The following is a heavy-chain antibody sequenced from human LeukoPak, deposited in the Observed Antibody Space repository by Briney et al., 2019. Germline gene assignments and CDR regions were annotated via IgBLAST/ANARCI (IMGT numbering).Heavy chain of an antibody. CDR2: INWNGGST. CDR3: ARLGYSGSEFDY. CDR1: GFTFDDYG. D-gene: IGHD1-26*01. Sequence: QPGGSLRLSCAASGFTFDDYGMSWVRQAPGKGLEWVSGINWNGGSTGYADSVKGRFTISRDNAKNSLYLQMNSLRAEDTALYYCARLGYSGSEFDYWGQGTLVTVSS. V-gene: IGHV3-20*04. J-gene: IGHJ4*02.